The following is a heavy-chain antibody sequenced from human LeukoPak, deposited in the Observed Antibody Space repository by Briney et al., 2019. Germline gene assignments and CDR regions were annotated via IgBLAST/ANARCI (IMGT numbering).Heavy chain of an antibody. Sequence: SVKVSCKASGGTFSSYAISWVRQAPGQGLEWMGGLIPIFGTANYAQKFQGRVTITTDESTSTAYMELSSLRSEDTAVYYCARDAQYYDFWSGYYTNWFDPWGQGTLVTVSS. CDR1: GGTFSSYA. CDR3: ARDAQYYDFWSGYYTNWFDP. CDR2: LIPIFGTA. D-gene: IGHD3-3*01. J-gene: IGHJ5*02. V-gene: IGHV1-69*05.